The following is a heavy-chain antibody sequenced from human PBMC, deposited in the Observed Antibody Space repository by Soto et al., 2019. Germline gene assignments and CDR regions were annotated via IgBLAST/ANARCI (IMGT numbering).Heavy chain of an antibody. V-gene: IGHV5-51*01. CDR2: IYPGDSDT. J-gene: IGHJ5*02. CDR3: ARYQDMTVLLRKSPFAP. D-gene: IGHD3-10*01. CDR1: GDTSTSYG. Sequence: ESMRIWWRVAGDTSTSYGSGWVRKMNGKGLEYMGIIYPGDSDTRYSPSFQGQVTISVDKSISTAYLQWASLKASDTAIYYYARYQDMTVLLRKSPFAPWGHGTLVPVSS.